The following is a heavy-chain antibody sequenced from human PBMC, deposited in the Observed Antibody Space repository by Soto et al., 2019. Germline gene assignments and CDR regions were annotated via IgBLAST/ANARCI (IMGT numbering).Heavy chain of an antibody. CDR1: GFTFRTYW. J-gene: IGHJ6*04. CDR3: ARDRGGRSGKDV. V-gene: IGHV3-7*01. Sequence: GGSLRLSCAASGFTFRTYWMSWVRQAPGKGLEWVAFIKEDGSDKYYVDSVKGRFAISRDNAKNSLYLQTNSLRAEDTAVYYCARDRGGRSGKDVWGKGTMVTVSS. D-gene: IGHD1-1*01. CDR2: IKEDGSDK.